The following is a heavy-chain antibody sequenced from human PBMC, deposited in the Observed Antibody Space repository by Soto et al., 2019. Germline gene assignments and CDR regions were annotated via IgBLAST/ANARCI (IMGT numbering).Heavy chain of an antibody. CDR3: AKESDDILTGYYPLFDY. V-gene: IGHV3-23*01. D-gene: IGHD3-9*01. CDR2: ISGSGGRT. Sequence: GGSLRLSCAAYGFTFSSYAMSWVRQAPGKGLEWVSAISGSGGRTYYADSVKVRFTISRDNSKNTLYLQMNSLGAEDTAVYYCAKESDDILTGYYPLFDYWGQGTLVTVSS. J-gene: IGHJ4*02. CDR1: GFTFSSYA.